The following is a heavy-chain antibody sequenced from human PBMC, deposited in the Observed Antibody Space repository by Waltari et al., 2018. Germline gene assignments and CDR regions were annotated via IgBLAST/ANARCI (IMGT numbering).Heavy chain of an antibody. J-gene: IGHJ4*02. CDR2: IIPIFGTA. CDR1: GGTFSSYA. V-gene: IGHV1-69*05. CDR3: ARDGEYSSSSGFDY. Sequence: QVQLVQSGAEVKKPGSSVKVSCKASGGTFSSYAISWVRQAPGQGLEWMGGIIPIFGTATYAQKFQGRVTITTDESTSTAYMELSSLRSEDTAVYYCARDGEYSSSSGFDYWGQGTLVTVSS. D-gene: IGHD6-6*01.